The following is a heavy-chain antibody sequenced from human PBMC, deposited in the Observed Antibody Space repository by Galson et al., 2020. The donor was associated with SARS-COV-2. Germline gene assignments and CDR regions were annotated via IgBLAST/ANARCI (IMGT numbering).Heavy chain of an antibody. D-gene: IGHD2-2*02. V-gene: IGHV1-46*03. CDR1: GYTFTSYY. Sequence: ASVKVSCKASGYTFTSYYMHWVRQAPGQGLEWMGIINPSGGSTSYAQKFQGRVTMTRDTSTSTVYMELSSLRSEDTAVYYCATERDPNCSSTSCYILDYWGQGTLVTVSS. CDR2: INPSGGST. CDR3: ATERDPNCSSTSCYILDY. J-gene: IGHJ4*02.